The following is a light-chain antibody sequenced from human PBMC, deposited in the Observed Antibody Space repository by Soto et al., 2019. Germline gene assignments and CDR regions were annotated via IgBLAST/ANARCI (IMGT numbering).Light chain of an antibody. J-gene: IGKJ2*01. CDR1: QSVSNSY. CDR2: GAS. V-gene: IGKV3-20*01. CDR3: QQYGSLPYT. Sequence: EIVLTQSPGTLSLSPGERATLSCGASQSVSNSYLVWYQQKPGQAPMLLIYGASSRATGIPDRFSGSGSGTDFTLTISRLEPEDFAVYSCQQYGSLPYTFGQGTKLEIK.